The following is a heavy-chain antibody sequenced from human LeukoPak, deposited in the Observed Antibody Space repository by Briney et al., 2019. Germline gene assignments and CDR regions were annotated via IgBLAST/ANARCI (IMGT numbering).Heavy chain of an antibody. Sequence: ASVTVSFKASGYTFTSYGISWVRQAPGQGREWMGWISAYNGNTNYAQKLQGRVTMTTDTSTSTAYIELRSLRSDDTAVYYCARLHGGYGSGSYYNGQFDYWGQGTLVTVSS. CDR1: GYTFTSYG. CDR2: ISAYNGNT. D-gene: IGHD3-10*01. J-gene: IGHJ4*02. V-gene: IGHV1-18*01. CDR3: ARLHGGYGSGSYYNGQFDY.